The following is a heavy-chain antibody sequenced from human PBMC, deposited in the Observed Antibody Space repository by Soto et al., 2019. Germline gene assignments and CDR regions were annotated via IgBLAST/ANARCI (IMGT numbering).Heavy chain of an antibody. V-gene: IGHV3-23*01. CDR3: CRHDARWGSCDY. Sequence: EVQLLESGGGLVQPGGSLRLSCAASGFTFSSYAMSCVRQAPGKGLEWVSAISGSGGSTYYADSVKCRFTISRDNSKNTLYLQMNSLKTEDTAVYYCCRHDARWGSCDYWGQGTLVTVSS. CDR1: GFTFSSYA. CDR2: ISGSGGST. J-gene: IGHJ4*02. D-gene: IGHD2-21*01.